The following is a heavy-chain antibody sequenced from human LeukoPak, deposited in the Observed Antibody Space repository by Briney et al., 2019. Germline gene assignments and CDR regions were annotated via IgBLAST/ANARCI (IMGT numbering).Heavy chain of an antibody. D-gene: IGHD4-11*01. CDR2: IASDGSST. J-gene: IGHJ4*02. Sequence: GGSLRLSCAASGFTFSSYRMNWVRQAPGKGLVWVSRIASDGSSTTYADSVKGRFSISRDNAKNTLYLQMNSLRVEDTAVYHCAREGITLTIDYWGQGTLVAVSS. CDR1: GFTFSSYR. CDR3: AREGITLTIDY. V-gene: IGHV3-74*01.